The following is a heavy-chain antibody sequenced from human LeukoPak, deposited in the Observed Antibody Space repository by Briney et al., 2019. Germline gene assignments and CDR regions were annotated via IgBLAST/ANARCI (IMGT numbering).Heavy chain of an antibody. J-gene: IGHJ4*02. CDR1: GYTLTELS. D-gene: IGHD3-10*01. CDR2: FDPEDGET. CDR3: ATGRGYFDY. Sequence: ASVKVSCKVSGYTLTELSMHWVRQAPGKGLERMGRFDPEDGETIYAQKFQGRVTMTEDTFTDTAYMELSSLRSEDTAVYYCATGRGYFDYWGQRTLVTVPS. V-gene: IGHV1-24*01.